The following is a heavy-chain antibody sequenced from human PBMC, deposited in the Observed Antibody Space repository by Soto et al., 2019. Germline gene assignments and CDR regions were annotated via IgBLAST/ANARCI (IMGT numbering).Heavy chain of an antibody. CDR3: VGRGMCNRCPDY. V-gene: IGHV3-23*01. J-gene: IGHJ4*02. CDR2: ISGSGGST. Sequence: QTGGSLRLSCAASGFTFSSYAMSWVRQAPGKGLEWVSAISGSGGSTYYADSVKGRFTISRDNSKNTLYLQMNSLRAEDTAVYYCVGRGMCNRCPDYWGQGTLVTVSS. D-gene: IGHD3-10*01. CDR1: GFTFSSYA.